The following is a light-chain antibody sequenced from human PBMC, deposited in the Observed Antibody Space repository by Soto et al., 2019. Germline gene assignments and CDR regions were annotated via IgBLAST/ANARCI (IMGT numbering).Light chain of an antibody. V-gene: IGKV1-39*01. CDR2: AAS. CDR1: QTLSSY. CDR3: QHSHSLPYT. Sequence: DIQMTQSPSSLSASVGDRVTITCRASQTLSSYLNWYQQKPGKAPKLLIHAASILQSGAEPRFSGRGCCTDFTPTIRALLPEAFAHYYDQHSHSLPYTFGQGTKLEIK. J-gene: IGKJ2*01.